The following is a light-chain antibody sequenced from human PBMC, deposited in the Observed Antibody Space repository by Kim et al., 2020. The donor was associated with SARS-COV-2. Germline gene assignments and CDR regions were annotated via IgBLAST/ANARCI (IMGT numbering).Light chain of an antibody. Sequence: AGGKRARSTGGGKSSGSKGVRWYRQKPGQAPGLVIYDDSDRPGGSPGRFGGSNGGNTATLTISRVEAGDEADYYCQVWDSSSDHVVFGGGTQLTVL. J-gene: IGLJ2*01. V-gene: IGLV3-21*03. CDR2: DDS. CDR3: QVWDSSSDHVV. CDR1: SSGSKG.